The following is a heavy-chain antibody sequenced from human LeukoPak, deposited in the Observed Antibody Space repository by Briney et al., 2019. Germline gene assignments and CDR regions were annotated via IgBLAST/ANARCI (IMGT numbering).Heavy chain of an antibody. CDR1: GYSFTSYW. V-gene: IGHV5-51*01. CDR2: IYPGDSDT. CDR3: ARSSPHCSSTSCPFDY. J-gene: IGHJ4*02. Sequence: NTGESLKISCKGSGYSFTSYWIGWVRQMPGKVLEWMGIIYPGDSDTRYSPSFQGQVTISADKSISTAYLQWSSLKASDTAMYYCARSSPHCSSTSCPFDYWGQGTLVTVSS. D-gene: IGHD2-2*01.